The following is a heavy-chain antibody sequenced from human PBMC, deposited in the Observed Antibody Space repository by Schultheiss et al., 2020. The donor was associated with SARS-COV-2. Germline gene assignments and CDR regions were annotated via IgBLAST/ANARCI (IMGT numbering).Heavy chain of an antibody. D-gene: IGHD5/OR15-5a*01. J-gene: IGHJ6*02. CDR1: GFTFSSYA. Sequence: GGSLRLSCAASGFTFSSYAMHWVRQAPGKGLEWVSSISISSSHIYYADSMKGRFTISRDNSKSTLYLQMNSLRADDTAVYYCAKDKALYDLGGMDVWGQGTTVTVSS. CDR3: AKDKALYDLGGMDV. V-gene: IGHV3-21*01. CDR2: ISISSSHI.